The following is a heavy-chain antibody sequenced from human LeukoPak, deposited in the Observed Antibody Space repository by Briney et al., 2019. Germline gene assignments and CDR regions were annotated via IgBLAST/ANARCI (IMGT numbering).Heavy chain of an antibody. Sequence: ASVKVSCKASGYTFTGYYVHWVRQAPGQGLEWMGWINPNSGGTNYAQKFQGRVTMTRDTSISTAYMELSRLRSDDTAVYYCARDSGFRGYVWGPKGLGCWGQGTLVTVSS. CDR3: ARDSGFRGYVWGPKGLGC. V-gene: IGHV1-2*02. D-gene: IGHD3-16*01. CDR2: INPNSGGT. CDR1: GYTFTGYY. J-gene: IGHJ4*02.